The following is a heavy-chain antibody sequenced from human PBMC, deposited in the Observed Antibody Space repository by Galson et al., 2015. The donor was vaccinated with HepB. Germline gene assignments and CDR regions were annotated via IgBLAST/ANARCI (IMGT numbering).Heavy chain of an antibody. V-gene: IGHV3-30*18. CDR1: GFTFSSYG. CDR3: AKDRNSGSYYFLFDY. D-gene: IGHD1-26*01. CDR2: ISYDGSNK. J-gene: IGHJ4*02. Sequence: SLRLSCAASGFTFSSYGMHWVRQAPGKGLEWVAVISYDGSNKYYADSVKGRFTISRDNSKNTLYLQMNSLRAEDTAVYYCAKDRNSGSYYFLFDYWGQGTLVTVSS.